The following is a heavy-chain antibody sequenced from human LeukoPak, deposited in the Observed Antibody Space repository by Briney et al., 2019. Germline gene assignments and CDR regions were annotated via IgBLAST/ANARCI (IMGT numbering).Heavy chain of an antibody. D-gene: IGHD5-18*01. J-gene: IGHJ6*02. CDR2: ISAYNGNT. Sequence: ASVKVSCKASGYTFTDYYLHWVRQAPGQGLEWMGWISAYNGNTNYAQKLQGRVTMTTDTSTSTAYMELRSLRSDDTAVYYCAGGTAMVSRYYYYGMDVWGQGTTVTVSS. CDR3: AGGTAMVSRYYYYGMDV. CDR1: GYTFTDYY. V-gene: IGHV1-18*04.